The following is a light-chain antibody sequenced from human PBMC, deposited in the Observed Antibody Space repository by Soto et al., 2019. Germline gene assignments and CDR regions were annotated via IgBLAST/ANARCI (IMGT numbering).Light chain of an antibody. Sequence: DIQMTQSPSSLSASVGDRVTITCRASQDISRYLTWYQQKPGKAPQLLIYDASNLQSGVPSRFSGSGSGTDFSLTISSLQREDFATYHCQQSYSAPRTFGQGTKVDIK. J-gene: IGKJ1*01. V-gene: IGKV1-39*01. CDR2: DAS. CDR3: QQSYSAPRT. CDR1: QDISRY.